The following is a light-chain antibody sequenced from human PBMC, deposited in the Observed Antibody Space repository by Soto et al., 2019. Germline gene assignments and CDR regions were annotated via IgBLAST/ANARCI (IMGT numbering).Light chain of an antibody. J-gene: IGLJ2*01. CDR1: SGHSSYA. CDR3: QTWCTGIQLI. V-gene: IGLV4-69*01. Sequence: QLVLTQSPSASASLGASVKLSCTLSSGHSSYAITWHQQQPEKGPRYLMKLNSDGSHTKGDGIPDRFSGSSSGAERYLTISSLQSEVEADYYFQTWCTGIQLIFGGGTKLTVL. CDR2: LNSDGSH.